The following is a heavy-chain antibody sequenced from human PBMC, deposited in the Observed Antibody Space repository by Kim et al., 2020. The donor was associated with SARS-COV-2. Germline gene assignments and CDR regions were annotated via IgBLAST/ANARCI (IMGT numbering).Heavy chain of an antibody. CDR3: ARGRPNYYFDY. CDR2: IYTGGNK. V-gene: IGHV3-66*01. J-gene: IGHJ4*02. CDR1: GFSVSDNY. D-gene: IGHD1-7*01. Sequence: GGSLRLSCAASGFSVSDNYMSWVRQAPGKGLEWVAVIYTGGNKGYADSVKGRFTISRDNSKNTLYLQMNSMRDEETAFDYCARGRPNYYFDYWGQGTLGT.